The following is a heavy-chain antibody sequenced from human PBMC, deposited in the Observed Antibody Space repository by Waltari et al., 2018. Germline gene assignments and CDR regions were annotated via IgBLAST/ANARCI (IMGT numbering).Heavy chain of an antibody. J-gene: IGHJ4*02. Sequence: VQLVESGGGLVQPGRSLRLSCTASGFTFGDYAMSWVRQAPGKGLEWVAVISYDGSNKYYADSVKGRFTISRDNSKNTLYLQMNSLRAEDTAVYYCARGWSGYDYGDYWGQGTLVTVSS. CDR1: GFTFGDYA. V-gene: IGHV3-30-3*01. D-gene: IGHD5-12*01. CDR2: ISYDGSNK. CDR3: ARGWSGYDYGDY.